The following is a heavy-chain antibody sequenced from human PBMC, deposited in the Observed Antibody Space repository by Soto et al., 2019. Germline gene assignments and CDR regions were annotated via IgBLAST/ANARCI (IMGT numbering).Heavy chain of an antibody. Sequence: GGSLRLSCAASGFTFSSYAMHWVRQAPGKGLEWVAVISYDGSNKYYADSVKGRFTISRDNSKNTLYLQMNSLRAEDTAVYYCARTYDSSGYYYYGMDVWGQGTTVTVSS. D-gene: IGHD3-22*01. CDR3: ARTYDSSGYYYYGMDV. J-gene: IGHJ6*02. CDR2: ISYDGSNK. CDR1: GFTFSSYA. V-gene: IGHV3-30-3*01.